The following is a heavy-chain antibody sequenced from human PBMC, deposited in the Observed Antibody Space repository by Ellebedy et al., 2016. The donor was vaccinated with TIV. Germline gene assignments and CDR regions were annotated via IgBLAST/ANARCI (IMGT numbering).Heavy chain of an antibody. D-gene: IGHD3-16*01. CDR2: IMAMFGTA. CDR1: GGPLRNYA. J-gene: IGHJ5*02. Sequence: SVKVSCKASGGPLRNYAISWVRQAPGQGLEWMGRIMAMFGTAHYAQKFQGRVTITADELATTAYMELKSLRSDDTAVYYCAKMGTYHYASWFDTWGQGTLVTVSS. V-gene: IGHV1-69*13. CDR3: AKMGTYHYASWFDT.